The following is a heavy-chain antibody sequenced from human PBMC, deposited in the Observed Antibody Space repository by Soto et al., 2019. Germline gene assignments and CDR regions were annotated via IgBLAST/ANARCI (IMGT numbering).Heavy chain of an antibody. J-gene: IGHJ5*02. CDR1: GGSISSYY. CDR3: ANFRNWFDP. CDR2: IYYSGST. Sequence: PSETLSLTCTVSGGSISSYYWSWIRQPPGKGLEWIGYIYYSGSTNYNPSLKSRVTISVDTSKNRFSLKLSSVTAADTAVYYCANFRNWFDPWGQGTLVTVSS. V-gene: IGHV4-59*01.